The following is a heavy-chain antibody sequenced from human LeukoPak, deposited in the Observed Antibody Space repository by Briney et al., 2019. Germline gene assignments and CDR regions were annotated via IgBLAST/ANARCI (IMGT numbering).Heavy chain of an antibody. CDR3: ARAYSSGWSDY. Sequence: SETLSLTCAVSGGSISSNNWWGWVRQPPGKGLEWIGEIYHSGSPNYNPSLKSRVTISVDKSRNHFSLNLSSVTAADTAVYYCARAYSSGWSDYWGQGTLVTVSS. V-gene: IGHV4-4*02. J-gene: IGHJ4*02. CDR1: GGSISSNNW. D-gene: IGHD6-19*01. CDR2: IYHSGSP.